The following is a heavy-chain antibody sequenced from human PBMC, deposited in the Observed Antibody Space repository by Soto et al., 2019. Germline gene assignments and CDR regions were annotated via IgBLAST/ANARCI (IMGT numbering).Heavy chain of an antibody. CDR3: AIVTYYYDSSGYSDAFDI. CDR1: GYTFTSYY. D-gene: IGHD3-22*01. CDR2: INPSGGST. V-gene: IGHV1-46*01. Sequence: SVKVSCKASGYTFTSYYMHWVRQAPGQGLEWMGIINPSGGSTSYAQKFQGRVTMTRDTSTSTVYMELSSLRSEDTAVYYCAIVTYYYDSSGYSDAFDIWGQGTMVTVSS. J-gene: IGHJ3*02.